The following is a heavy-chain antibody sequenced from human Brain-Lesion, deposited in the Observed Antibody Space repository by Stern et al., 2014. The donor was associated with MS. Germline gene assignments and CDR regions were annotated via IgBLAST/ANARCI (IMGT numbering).Heavy chain of an antibody. J-gene: IGHJ4*02. CDR1: GFTFSSFG. CDR2: ISYDGSNK. D-gene: IGHD3-22*01. V-gene: IGHV3-30*18. Sequence: QVQLVQSGGGVVQPGRPLRLSCAASGFTFSSFGMHWVRQAPGQGLEWVAVISYDGSNKYYADSVKGRFTISRDNSKNTLYMQMNSLRAEDTAVYYCAKDRQWLTYFFDYWGQGSLVTVSS. CDR3: AKDRQWLTYFFDY.